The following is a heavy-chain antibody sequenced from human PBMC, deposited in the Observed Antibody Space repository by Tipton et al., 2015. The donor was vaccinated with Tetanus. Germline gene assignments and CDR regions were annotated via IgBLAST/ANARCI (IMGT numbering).Heavy chain of an antibody. D-gene: IGHD3-10*01. CDR3: ARSKLLWFGESLSGCDS. J-gene: IGHJ4*02. V-gene: IGHV4-59*01. Sequence: PGLVKPSETLSLTCTVSGGSMSTYYWSWIRQPPGKGLEWIGYVYYTGSTDYNPSLKSRVTISVDTSKSQFSLRLTSVTAADTAVYYCARSKLLWFGESLSGCDSWGQGTLVTVSA. CDR1: GGSMSTYY. CDR2: VYYTGST.